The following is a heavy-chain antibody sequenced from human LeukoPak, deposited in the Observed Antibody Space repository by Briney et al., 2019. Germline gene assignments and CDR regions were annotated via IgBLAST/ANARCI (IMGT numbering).Heavy chain of an antibody. V-gene: IGHV3-23*01. Sequence: PGGSLRLSCVDSGFIFTTYTMNWVRQAPGKGLEWVSAISGSGGSTYYADSVKGRFTISRDNSKNTLYLQMNSLRAEDTAVYYCAKGGLLDAFDIWGQGTMVTVSS. CDR3: AKGGLLDAFDI. J-gene: IGHJ3*02. CDR1: GFIFTTYT. CDR2: ISGSGGST. D-gene: IGHD1-26*01.